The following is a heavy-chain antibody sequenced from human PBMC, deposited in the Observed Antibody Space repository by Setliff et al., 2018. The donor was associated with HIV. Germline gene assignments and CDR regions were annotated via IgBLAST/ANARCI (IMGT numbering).Heavy chain of an antibody. CDR3: VRSGYSGHFDV. D-gene: IGHD5-12*01. Sequence: SETLSLTCAVYGGSFSGHYWNWFRQPPGKGLEWIGEINHSGSTNYKSSLKSRVTISADTSKRQFSLKLSSVTAADTAVYYCVRSGYSGHFDVWGQGTMVTVSS. V-gene: IGHV4-34*01. J-gene: IGHJ3*01. CDR1: GGSFSGHY. CDR2: INHSGST.